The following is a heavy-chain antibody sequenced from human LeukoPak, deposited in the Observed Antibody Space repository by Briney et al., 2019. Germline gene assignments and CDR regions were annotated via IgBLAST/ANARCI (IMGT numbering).Heavy chain of an antibody. CDR3: ARESGAFCPFGF. CDR1: GGSFSGYY. V-gene: IGHV4-34*01. D-gene: IGHD1-26*01. Sequence: SETLSLTCAVYGGSFSGYYWTWIRQPPGKGLEWIGEVHLSGASNYNPSLKSRVSMSIDNSKNQLSLKLTSVTAADTAIYYCARESGAFCPFGFWGQGTLVTVS. J-gene: IGHJ4*02. CDR2: VHLSGAS.